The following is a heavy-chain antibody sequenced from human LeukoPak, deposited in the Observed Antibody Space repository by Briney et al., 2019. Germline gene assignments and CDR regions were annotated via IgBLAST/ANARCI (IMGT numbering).Heavy chain of an antibody. V-gene: IGHV3-11*01. CDR3: AREGCNGGSCDVLDY. CDR2: ISNSGSTI. J-gene: IGHJ4*02. Sequence: PGGSLRLSCTASGFTFGDYAMSWVRQAPGKGLEWISYISNSGSTIHYADSVKGRFTISRDNAENSLYLRMNSLRAEDTAVYFCAREGCNGGSCDVLDYWGQGTLVTVSS. D-gene: IGHD2-15*01. CDR1: GFTFGDYA.